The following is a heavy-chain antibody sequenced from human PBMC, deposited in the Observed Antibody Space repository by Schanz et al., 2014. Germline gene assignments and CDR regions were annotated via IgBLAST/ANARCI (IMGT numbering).Heavy chain of an antibody. V-gene: IGHV3-23*04. D-gene: IGHD1-1*01. CDR1: GFTFSSYA. CDR3: TRDVRLDRRGNWFDP. J-gene: IGHJ5*02. CDR2: ISASGGTT. Sequence: VQLVESGGGVVQPGRSLRLSCAASGFTFSSYALHWVRQAPGKGLEWVSAISASGGTTYYTDSVKGRFTISRDNSKSTLYLQMNSLRAEDTAVYYCTRDVRLDRRGNWFDPWGQGTLVTVSS.